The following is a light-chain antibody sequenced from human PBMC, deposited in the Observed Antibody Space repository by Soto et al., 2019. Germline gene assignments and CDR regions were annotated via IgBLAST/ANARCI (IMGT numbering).Light chain of an antibody. J-gene: IGKJ2*01. CDR3: QQYGSSPPYT. Sequence: EIVLTQSPGTLSLSPGERATLSCRASQSVSGSYLAWYQQKPGQSPRLLIYGSSDRATGIPDRFSGSGSGTDFTLTISRVEPEGFAVYYWQQYGSSPPYTFGQGTKLEIK. CDR1: QSVSGSY. V-gene: IGKV3-20*01. CDR2: GSS.